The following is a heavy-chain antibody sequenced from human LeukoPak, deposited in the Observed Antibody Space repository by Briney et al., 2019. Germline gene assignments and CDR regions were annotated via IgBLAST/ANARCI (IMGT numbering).Heavy chain of an antibody. Sequence: ASVKVSCKASGYTFTSYYMHWVRQAPGQGLEWMGIINPSGGSTSYAQKFQGRVTMTRDTSTSTAYMELKSLRSDDTAVYYCARDPAYGTYDYWGQGTLVTVSS. CDR3: ARDPAYGTYDY. J-gene: IGHJ4*02. D-gene: IGHD2-21*01. V-gene: IGHV1-46*01. CDR2: INPSGGST. CDR1: GYTFTSYY.